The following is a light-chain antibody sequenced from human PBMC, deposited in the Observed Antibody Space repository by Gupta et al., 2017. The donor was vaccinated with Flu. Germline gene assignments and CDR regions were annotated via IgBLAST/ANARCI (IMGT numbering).Light chain of an antibody. J-gene: IGLJ3*02. V-gene: IGLV8-61*01. CDR1: SGSVSSTYY. CDR2: STN. Sequence: QPVVTQEPSLSVSPGGTVTLTCSLSSGSVSSTYYPSCYQQTPGPAPRALIYSTNTRSSGVPGRFSASSLGNKAAPTTTGAEADDDGDYYYMLYMGNDIWVFGGGTKLTVL. CDR3: MLYMGNDIWV.